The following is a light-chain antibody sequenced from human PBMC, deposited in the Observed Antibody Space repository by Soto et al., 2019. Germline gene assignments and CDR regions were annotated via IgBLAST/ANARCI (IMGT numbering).Light chain of an antibody. Sequence: EIVLTQSPATLSVSPGERATLSCRASQSVSSNLAWYQQKPGQAPRLLIYGASTRATGIPARFSGSGSGTEFTPTISSLQSEDFAVYYCQQYNNWPRTFGQGT. J-gene: IGKJ1*01. V-gene: IGKV3-15*01. CDR1: QSVSSN. CDR2: GAS. CDR3: QQYNNWPRT.